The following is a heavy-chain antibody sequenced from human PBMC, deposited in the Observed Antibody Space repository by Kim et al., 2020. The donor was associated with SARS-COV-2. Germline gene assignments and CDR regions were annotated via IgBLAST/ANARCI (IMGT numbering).Heavy chain of an antibody. D-gene: IGHD2-2*01. V-gene: IGHV4-34*01. CDR2: INHSGST. J-gene: IGHJ5*02. CDR1: GGSFSGYY. CDR3: ARSTYCSSTSCWRPLRWFDP. Sequence: SETLSLTCAVYGGSFSGYYWSWIRQPPGKGLEWIGEINHSGSTNYNPSLKSRVTISVDTSKNQFSLKLSSVTAADTAVYYCARSTYCSSTSCWRPLRWFDPWGQGTLVTVSS.